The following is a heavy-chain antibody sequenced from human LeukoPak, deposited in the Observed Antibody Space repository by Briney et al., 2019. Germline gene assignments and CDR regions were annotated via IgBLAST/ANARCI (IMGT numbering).Heavy chain of an antibody. D-gene: IGHD4-17*01. V-gene: IGHV4-38-2*01. CDR3: ANLWGLRCYY. Sequence: SETLSLTCAVSGYSISSGYYWGWIRQPPGKGPEWIGSIYHSGSTYYNPSLKSRVTISVDTSKNQFSLKLSSVTAADTAVYYCANLWGLRCYYWGQGTLVTVSS. J-gene: IGHJ4*02. CDR2: IYHSGST. CDR1: GYSISSGYY.